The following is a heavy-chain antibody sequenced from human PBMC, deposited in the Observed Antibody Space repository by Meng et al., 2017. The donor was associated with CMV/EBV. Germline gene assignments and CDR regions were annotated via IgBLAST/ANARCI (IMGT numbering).Heavy chain of an antibody. CDR3: ARVSYDILTGYYPRFDY. D-gene: IGHD3-9*01. CDR2: INPNSGGT. Sequence: ASVKVSCKASGYTFTGYYMHWVRQAPGQGLEWTGWINPNSGGTNYAQKFQGRVTMTRDTSISTAYMELSRLRSDDTAVYYCARVSYDILTGYYPRFDYWGQGTLVTVSS. V-gene: IGHV1-2*02. CDR1: GYTFTGYY. J-gene: IGHJ4*02.